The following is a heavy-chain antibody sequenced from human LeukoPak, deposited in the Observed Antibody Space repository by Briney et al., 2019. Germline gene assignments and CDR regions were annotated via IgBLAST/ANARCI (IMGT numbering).Heavy chain of an antibody. CDR2: ISPYNGNT. CDR3: ATEGVWGPTDYGDHVY. Sequence: GASVTVSFTSSGYTFTNYGINWVRQAPGQGREWMGWISPYNGNTNYAQKLQGRVTITTDTSTGKAYMELRSLKSDDTAVYYCATEGVWGPTDYGDHVYWGQGTLVTVSS. CDR1: GYTFTNYG. D-gene: IGHD4-17*01. J-gene: IGHJ4*02. V-gene: IGHV1-18*01.